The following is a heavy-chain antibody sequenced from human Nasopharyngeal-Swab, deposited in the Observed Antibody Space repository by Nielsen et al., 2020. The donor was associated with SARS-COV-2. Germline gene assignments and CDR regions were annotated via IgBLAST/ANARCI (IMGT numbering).Heavy chain of an antibody. CDR3: AREGGGHDSFDY. D-gene: IGHD3-3*01. Sequence: GGSLRLSCAASEFTFDNYGMNWVRQAPGKGLEWVAVIWYDGSNKDYADSVKGRFTISRDNSKNTLYLQMNSLRAEDKAVYYCAREGGGHDSFDYWGQGTLVTVSS. V-gene: IGHV3-33*01. CDR2: IWYDGSNK. J-gene: IGHJ4*02. CDR1: EFTFDNYG.